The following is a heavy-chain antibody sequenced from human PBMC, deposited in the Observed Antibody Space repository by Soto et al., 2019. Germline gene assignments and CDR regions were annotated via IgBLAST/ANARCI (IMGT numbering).Heavy chain of an antibody. J-gene: IGHJ6*03. V-gene: IGHV1-18*01. D-gene: IGHD2-8*01. CDR2: ISAYNGNT. CDR3: ARTGYCTNGVCYDYYYYYYMEV. CDR1: GYTFTSYG. Sequence: GASVKVSCKASGYTFTSYGISWVRQAPGQGLEWMGWISAYNGNTNYAQKLQGRVTMTTDTSTSTAYMELRSLRSDDTAVYYCARTGYCTNGVCYDYYYYYYMEVWGKGTTVTVSS.